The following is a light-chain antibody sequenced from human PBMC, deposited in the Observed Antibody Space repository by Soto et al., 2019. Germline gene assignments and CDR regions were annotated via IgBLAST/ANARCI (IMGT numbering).Light chain of an antibody. CDR2: AAS. CDR3: QQSYNTPPT. J-gene: IGKJ1*01. Sequence: IQMTQSPSSLSASVGDRVTITSPASQSISRNLNWYQQKQGKAPKLLIYAASSLQSGVPSRFSGSGSGTDFTLTISSLQPEDFATYYCQQSYNTPPTFGQGTKVDIK. CDR1: QSISRN. V-gene: IGKV1-39*01.